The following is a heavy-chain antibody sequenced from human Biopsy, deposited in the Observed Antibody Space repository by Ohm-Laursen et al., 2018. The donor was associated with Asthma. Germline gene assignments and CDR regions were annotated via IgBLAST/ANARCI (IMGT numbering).Heavy chain of an antibody. D-gene: IGHD6-19*01. CDR3: ARCQVGYSSGWSLLLKKIYYSGMDV. CDR2: IMTVFGTT. J-gene: IGHJ6*02. Sequence: SSVKASCKAPGGTFSNFAISWVRQAPGQGLEWLGGIMTVFGTTNFAQKFQGRVTITADESTSTAYMEVTSLRSEDTAIYYCARCQVGYSSGWSLLLKKIYYSGMDVWGQGTAVTVSS. CDR1: GGTFSNFA. V-gene: IGHV1-69*01.